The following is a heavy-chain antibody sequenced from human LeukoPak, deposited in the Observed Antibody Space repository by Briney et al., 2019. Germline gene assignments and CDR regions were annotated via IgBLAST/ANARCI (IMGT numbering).Heavy chain of an antibody. D-gene: IGHD1-26*01. Sequence: SVKVSCKASGGTFSSYAISWVRQAPGQGLEWMGRIIPILGIANYAQKFQGRVTITADKSTSTAYMELSSLRSEDTAVYYCARVGGSSAYFDYWGQGTLVTVSS. V-gene: IGHV1-69*04. CDR2: IIPILGIA. CDR3: ARVGGSSAYFDY. J-gene: IGHJ4*02. CDR1: GGTFSSYA.